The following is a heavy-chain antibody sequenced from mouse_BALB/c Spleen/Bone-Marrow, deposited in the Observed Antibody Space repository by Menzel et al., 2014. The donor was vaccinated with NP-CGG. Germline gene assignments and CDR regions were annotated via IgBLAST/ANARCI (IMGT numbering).Heavy chain of an antibody. CDR2: INPFIGAT. CDR1: GYSFTGYY. Sequence: LVESGPELVKPGASVKISCKASGYSFTGYYMHWVKQSHVKSLEWIGRINPFIGATSYSQNFKDKASLTVDKSSSTAYMELHSLTFEDSAVYYCARSRYVPMDYWGQGTSVTVSS. J-gene: IGHJ4*01. V-gene: IGHV1S30*02. CDR3: ARSRYVPMDY. D-gene: IGHD2-12*01.